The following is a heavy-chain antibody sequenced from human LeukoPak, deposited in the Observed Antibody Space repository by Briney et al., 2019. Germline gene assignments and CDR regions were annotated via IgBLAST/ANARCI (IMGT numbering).Heavy chain of an antibody. V-gene: IGHV3-74*03. J-gene: IGHJ6*02. CDR3: TRDRFYAMDA. Sequence: PGGSLRLSCVASGVTSRNSWMHWVRQAPGKGLVWVSRITIDGSSTTSADSVKGRFTISRDSAKNTLYLQMNSLRAEDTAVYYCTRDRFYAMDAWGQGTTVTVSS. CDR1: GVTSRNSW. CDR2: ITIDGSST.